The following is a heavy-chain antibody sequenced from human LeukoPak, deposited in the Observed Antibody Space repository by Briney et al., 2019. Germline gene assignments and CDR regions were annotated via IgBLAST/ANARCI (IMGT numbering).Heavy chain of an antibody. D-gene: IGHD7-27*01. CDR3: ARDYTGGWNDY. CDR1: GFTVSNNY. V-gene: IGHV3-66*01. Sequence: GGSLRLSCAASGFTVSNNYMNWVRQAPGKGLEWVSIIYRGGTTYYADSVRGRFTISRDNAKNSLYLQMTSLRAEDTAVYYCARDYTGGWNDYWGQGTLLTVSS. J-gene: IGHJ4*02. CDR2: IYRGGTT.